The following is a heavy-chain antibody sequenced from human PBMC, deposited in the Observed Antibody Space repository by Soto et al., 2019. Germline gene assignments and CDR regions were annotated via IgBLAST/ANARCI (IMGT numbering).Heavy chain of an antibody. CDR1: GYTFTSYD. Sequence: QVQLVQSGAEEKKHGASVKVSCKASGYTFTSYDINWVRQATGQELEWMGWMNPNSGNTGYAQKFQGKVTMTRNTSISTAYMELGRLRSEEKAVYYCAYYDSIGDYALAIWGQGTMVTVSS. J-gene: IGHJ3*02. D-gene: IGHD3-22*01. CDR3: AYYDSIGDYALAI. CDR2: MNPNSGNT. V-gene: IGHV1-8*01.